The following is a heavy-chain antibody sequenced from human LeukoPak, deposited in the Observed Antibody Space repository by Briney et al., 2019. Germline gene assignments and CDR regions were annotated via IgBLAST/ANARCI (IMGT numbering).Heavy chain of an antibody. CDR3: ATPHDYGDSAEYFQH. Sequence: PGGSLRLSCAASGFTFSIHNMDWVRQAPGKGLEWISYISSGGDATHYADSVKGRFTISRDNSKNTLYLQMNSLRAEDTAVYYCATPHDYGDSAEYFQHWGQGTLVTVSS. D-gene: IGHD4-17*01. CDR1: GFTFSIHN. V-gene: IGHV3-48*01. J-gene: IGHJ1*01. CDR2: ISSGGDAT.